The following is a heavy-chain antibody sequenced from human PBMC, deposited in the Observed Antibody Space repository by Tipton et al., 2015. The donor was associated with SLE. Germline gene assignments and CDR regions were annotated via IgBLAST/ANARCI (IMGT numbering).Heavy chain of an antibody. CDR2: IYYSGST. D-gene: IGHD6-19*01. V-gene: IGHV4-39*07. CDR1: GGPISSSSYY. CDR3: ASRPRGIAVAGTNPYFQH. Sequence: LGLSCTVSGGPISSSSYYWGWTRQPPGKGLEWIGSIYYSGSTYYNPSLKSRVTISVDTSKNQFSLKLSSVAAADTAVYYCASRPRGIAVAGTNPYFQHWGQGTLVTVSS. J-gene: IGHJ1*01.